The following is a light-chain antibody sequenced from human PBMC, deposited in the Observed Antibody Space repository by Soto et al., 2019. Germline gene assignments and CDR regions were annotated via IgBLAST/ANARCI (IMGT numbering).Light chain of an antibody. CDR1: QSISSW. Sequence: DIQMTQSASTLSASVGGRVTITCRASQSISSWLAWYQQKPGKAPKLLIYDASSLESGVPSRFSGSGSGTEFTLTISSLQPDDFATYYCQQYNSYSWTFGQGTKVDIK. CDR3: QQYNSYSWT. CDR2: DAS. V-gene: IGKV1-5*01. J-gene: IGKJ1*01.